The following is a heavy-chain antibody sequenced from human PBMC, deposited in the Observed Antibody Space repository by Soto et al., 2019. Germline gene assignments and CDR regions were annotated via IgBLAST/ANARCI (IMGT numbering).Heavy chain of an antibody. J-gene: IGHJ3*02. CDR3: ATADRVVKYLGHDALDI. Sequence: SVKVSCKASGGTFSSYAINWVRQAPGQGLEWMGGIIPIFGIANNAQKFQGRVTITADESTSTAYMELSSLRSEDTAVYYCATADRVVKYLGHDALDIWGQ. CDR2: IIPIFGIA. CDR1: GGTFSSYA. V-gene: IGHV1-69*13. D-gene: IGHD5-12*01.